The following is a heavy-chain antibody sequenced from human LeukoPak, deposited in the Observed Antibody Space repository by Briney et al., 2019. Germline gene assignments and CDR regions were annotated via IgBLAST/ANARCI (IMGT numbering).Heavy chain of an antibody. D-gene: IGHD1-1*01. J-gene: IGHJ4*02. V-gene: IGHV3-23*01. CDR1: PLIFSIHA. CDR3: AKDDHQTYNVNFVY. Sequence: GGSLRLSCAASPLIFSIHAMIWVRQSTGKGLEWLPGISASGSKTFYAVSVKGRFTISRDNSKNTLYLQMNRLRAEDTALYYCAKDDHQTYNVNFVYGGQGTLVAVSS. CDR2: ISASGSKT.